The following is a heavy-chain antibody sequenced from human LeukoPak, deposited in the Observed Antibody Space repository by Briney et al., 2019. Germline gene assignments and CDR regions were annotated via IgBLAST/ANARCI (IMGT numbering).Heavy chain of an antibody. Sequence: GGSLRLSCAASGFTFSSYAMHWVRQAPGNGLEWVAVISYDGSNKYYADSVKGRFTISRDNSKNTLYLQMNSLRAEDTAVYYCARDHSGVSHDYWGQGTLVTVSS. V-gene: IGHV3-30-3*01. CDR2: ISYDGSNK. CDR3: ARDHSGVSHDY. CDR1: GFTFSSYA. D-gene: IGHD2-21*01. J-gene: IGHJ4*02.